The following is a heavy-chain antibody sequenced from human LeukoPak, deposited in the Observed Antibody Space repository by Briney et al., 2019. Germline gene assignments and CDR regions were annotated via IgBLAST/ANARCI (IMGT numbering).Heavy chain of an antibody. J-gene: IGHJ4*02. CDR3: ARYTNTWYLDY. CDR1: GFTFSTSW. V-gene: IGHV3-7*02. CDR2: TKQDGTES. Sequence: PGGSLRLSCAASGFTFSTSWMGWVRQVPGKGLEWVANTKQDGTESQYVDTVKGRFTISRDNTKNSLFLQMNSLTTEDTAVYYCARYTNTWYLDYWGQGTLVTVSS. D-gene: IGHD6-13*01.